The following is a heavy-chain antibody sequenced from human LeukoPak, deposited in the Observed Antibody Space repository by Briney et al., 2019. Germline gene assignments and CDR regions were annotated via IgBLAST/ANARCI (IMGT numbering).Heavy chain of an antibody. D-gene: IGHD6-6*01. J-gene: IGHJ4*02. CDR1: GGTFSSYA. CDR3: ARERVAARYFDY. CDR2: IIPIFGTA. V-gene: IGHV1-69*13. Sequence: GASVKVSCKASGGTFSSYAISWVRQAPGQGLEWMGGIIPIFGTANYAQKFQGRVTITADESTSTAYMELSSLRSEDTAVYYCARERVAARYFDYWGQGTLVTVSS.